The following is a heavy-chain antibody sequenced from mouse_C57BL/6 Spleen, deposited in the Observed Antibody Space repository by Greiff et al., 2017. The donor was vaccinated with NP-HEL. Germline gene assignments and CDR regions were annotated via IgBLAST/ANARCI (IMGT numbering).Heavy chain of an antibody. V-gene: IGHV2-2*01. CDR1: GFSLTSYG. CDR3: AHRRDYDPFAY. J-gene: IGHJ3*01. Sequence: VKLEESGPGLVQPSQSLSITCTVSGFSLTSYGVHWVRQSPGKGLEWLGVIWSGGSTDYNAAFISRLSISKDNSKSQVFFKMNSLQADDTAIYYCAHRRDYDPFAYWGQGTLVTVSA. D-gene: IGHD2-4*01. CDR2: IWSGGST.